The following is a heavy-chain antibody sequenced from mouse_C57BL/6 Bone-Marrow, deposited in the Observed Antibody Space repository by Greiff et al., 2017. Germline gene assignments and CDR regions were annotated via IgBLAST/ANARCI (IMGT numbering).Heavy chain of an antibody. J-gene: IGHJ2*01. CDR2: IHPSDSDT. Sequence: QVHVKQPGAELVKPGASVKVSCKASGYTFTSYWMHWVKQRPGQGLEWIGRIHPSDSDTNYNQKFKGKATLTVDKSSSTAYMQLSSLTSEDSAVYYCARRGTTVVAEGFDYWGQGTTLTVSS. CDR3: ARRGTTVVAEGFDY. V-gene: IGHV1-74*01. CDR1: GYTFTSYW. D-gene: IGHD1-1*01.